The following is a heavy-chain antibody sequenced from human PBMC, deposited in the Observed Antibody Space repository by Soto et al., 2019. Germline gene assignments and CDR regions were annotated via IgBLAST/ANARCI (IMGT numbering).Heavy chain of an antibody. D-gene: IGHD3-22*01. J-gene: IGHJ1*01. Sequence: EVQLVESGGGLIQPGGSLRLSCAASGFTVSRNYMSWVRQAPGKGLEWVSGIYSGGSTYYADSVKGRFTISRNKSKNTLYLQMNSLRADDTAVYYCARDRVESGYPEYFQHWGQCTLVTVTS. V-gene: IGHV3-53*01. CDR2: IYSGGST. CDR3: ARDRVESGYPEYFQH. CDR1: GFTVSRNY.